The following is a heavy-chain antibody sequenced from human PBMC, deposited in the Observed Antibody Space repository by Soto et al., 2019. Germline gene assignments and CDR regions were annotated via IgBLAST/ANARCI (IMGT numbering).Heavy chain of an antibody. V-gene: IGHV4-39*01. CDR2: IYYSGST. CDR1: GGSISSSSYY. Sequence: QLQLQESGPGLVKPSETLSLTCTVSGGSISSSSYYWGWIRQPPGKGLEWIGSIYYSGSTYYNPSLKSRVTISVDTSKNQFSLKLSSVTAADTAVYYCASYVWGSYQSPMGGPWGQGTLVTDSS. D-gene: IGHD3-16*02. J-gene: IGHJ4*02. CDR3: ASYVWGSYQSPMGGP.